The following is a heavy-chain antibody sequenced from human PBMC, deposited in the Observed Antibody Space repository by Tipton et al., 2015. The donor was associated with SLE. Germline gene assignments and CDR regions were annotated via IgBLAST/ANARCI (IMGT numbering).Heavy chain of an antibody. V-gene: IGHV4-61*09. J-gene: IGHJ3*02. CDR2: IYTSGST. Sequence: TLSLTCTVSGGSISSGSYYWSWIRQPAGKGLEWIGYIYTSGSTNYNPSLKSRVTISVDTSKNQFSLKLSSVTAADTAVYYCAREVGYSSSSHAFDIWGQGTVVTVSS. CDR1: GGSISSGSYY. D-gene: IGHD6-13*01. CDR3: AREVGYSSSSHAFDI.